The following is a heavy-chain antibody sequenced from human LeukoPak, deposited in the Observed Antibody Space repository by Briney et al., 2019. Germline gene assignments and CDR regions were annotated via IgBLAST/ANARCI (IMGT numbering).Heavy chain of an antibody. V-gene: IGHV1-69*06. CDR3: ARGRIVGNDDAFDI. CDR1: GGTFSSYA. D-gene: IGHD2-15*01. Sequence: ASVKVSCKASGGTFSSYAISWVRQAPGQGLEWMGGIIPIFGTANYAQKFQGRVTITADKSTSTAYMELSSLRSEDTAVYYCARGRIVGNDDAFDIWGQGTMVTVSS. CDR2: IIPIFGTA. J-gene: IGHJ3*02.